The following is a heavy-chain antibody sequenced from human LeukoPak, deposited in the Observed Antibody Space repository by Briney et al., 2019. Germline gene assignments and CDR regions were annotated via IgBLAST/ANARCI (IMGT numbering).Heavy chain of an antibody. CDR2: IYYSGST. D-gene: IGHD2-15*01. Sequence: SETLSLTCTVSGGSISSYYWSWIRQPPGKGLEWIGYIYYSGSTNYNPSLKSRVTISVDTSKNQFSLKLSSVTAADTAVYYCARVIAGWRYCSGGSCYSFWFDPWGQGTPVTVSS. J-gene: IGHJ5*02. CDR3: ARVIAGWRYCSGGSCYSFWFDP. CDR1: GGSISSYY. V-gene: IGHV4-59*01.